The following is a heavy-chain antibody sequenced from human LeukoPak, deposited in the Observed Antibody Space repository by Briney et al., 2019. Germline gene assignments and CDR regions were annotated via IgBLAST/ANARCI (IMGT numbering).Heavy chain of an antibody. CDR2: IYYSGTT. D-gene: IGHD1-26*01. J-gene: IGHJ4*02. CDR1: GGSISSYY. CDR3: ARHPWRGGSDY. V-gene: IGHV4-39*01. Sequence: SETLSLTCTVSGGSISSYYWGWIRQPPGKGLEWIGSIYYSGTTYYNPSLKSRVTISVDTSKNQSSLKLSSVTAADTAVYYCARHPWRGGSDYWGQGTLATVSS.